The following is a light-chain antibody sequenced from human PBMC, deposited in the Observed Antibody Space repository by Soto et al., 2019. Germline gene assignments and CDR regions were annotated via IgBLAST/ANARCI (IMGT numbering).Light chain of an antibody. V-gene: IGLV2-23*02. Sequence: QSALTQPASVSGSPGQSITISCTGTSSDVGNYNLVSWYQQHPGKAPKLMIYEVSKWPSGVSNRFSGSKSGNTASLTISGLQAEDEADHYCCSYAGSSTPLIFGTGTKLTVL. J-gene: IGLJ1*01. CDR2: EVS. CDR3: CSYAGSSTPLI. CDR1: SSDVGNYNL.